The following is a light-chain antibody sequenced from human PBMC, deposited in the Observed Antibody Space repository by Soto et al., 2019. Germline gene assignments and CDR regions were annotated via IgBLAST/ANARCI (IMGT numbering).Light chain of an antibody. CDR1: QSVRSRY. CDR2: GAS. V-gene: IGKV3-20*01. J-gene: IGKJ2*01. Sequence: EIVLTQSPDTLSLSPGERATLSCRASQSVRSRYLAWYQQKSGQAPRLLIYGASARAAGIADRFSGSGSGTDFTLTISTLEPADFAVYYCQQYGDSLFTFGQGTKLEMK. CDR3: QQYGDSLFT.